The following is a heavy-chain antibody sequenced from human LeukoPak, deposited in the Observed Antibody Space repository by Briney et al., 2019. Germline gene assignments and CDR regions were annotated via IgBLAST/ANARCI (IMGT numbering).Heavy chain of an antibody. CDR1: GGSISSHY. V-gene: IGHV4-59*11. J-gene: IGHJ4*02. Sequence: SETLSLTCTVSGGSISSHYWSWIRQPPGKGLEWIGYIYYSGSTNYNPSLKSRVTIPVDTSKNQFSLKLSSVTAADTAVYYCARVKYYDFWSGYYPYFDYWGQGTLVTVSS. CDR3: ARVKYYDFWSGYYPYFDY. D-gene: IGHD3-3*01. CDR2: IYYSGST.